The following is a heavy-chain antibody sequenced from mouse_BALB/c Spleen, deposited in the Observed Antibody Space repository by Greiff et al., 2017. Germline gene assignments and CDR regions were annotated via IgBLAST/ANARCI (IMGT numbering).Heavy chain of an antibody. J-gene: IGHJ4*01. V-gene: IGHV5-6-5*01. Sequence: EVQGVESGGGLVKPGGSLKLSCAASGFTFSSYAMSWVRQTPEKRLEWVASISSGGSTYYPDSVKGRFTISRDNARNILYLQMSSLRSEDTAMYYCARGQEGPYAMDYWGQGTSVTVSS. CDR1: GFTFSSYA. CDR2: ISSGGST. CDR3: ARGQEGPYAMDY.